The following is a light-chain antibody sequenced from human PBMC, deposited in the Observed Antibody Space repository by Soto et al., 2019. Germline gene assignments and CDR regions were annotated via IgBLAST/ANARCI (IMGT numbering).Light chain of an antibody. CDR2: AAS. CDR3: QQTRTYPST. V-gene: IGKV1-9*01. Sequence: DIQMTQSPSSLSASVGDRVTITCQASQNINNYLAWYQQKPGEAPKLVIFAASTLQSGVPSRFSGSGSGTDFTLTISSLQAEEFATYYCQQTRTYPSTVGGGTKVDIK. J-gene: IGKJ4*01. CDR1: QNINNY.